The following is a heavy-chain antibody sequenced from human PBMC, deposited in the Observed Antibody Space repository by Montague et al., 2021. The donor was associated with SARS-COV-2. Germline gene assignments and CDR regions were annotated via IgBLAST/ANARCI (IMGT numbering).Heavy chain of an antibody. V-gene: IGHV4-4*02. CDR1: GGSVSSGTW. J-gene: IGHJ5*02. CDR2: ISHSGGT. Sequence: SETLSLTCAVSGGSVSSGTWWTWVRQPPGKGPEWIGEISHSGGTNYNPSLKSRVTISVDKSKNQFPLNLNSVTAADTAVYYCARLSSDIGGYFWFDPWGQGTLVSVSS. CDR3: ARLSSDIGGYFWFDP. D-gene: IGHD1-26*01.